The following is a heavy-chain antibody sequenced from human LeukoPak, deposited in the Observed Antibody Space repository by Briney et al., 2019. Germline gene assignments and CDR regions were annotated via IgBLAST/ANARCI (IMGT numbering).Heavy chain of an antibody. CDR3: ARGPRYGDYGRYFDL. Sequence: KPSETLSLTCAVYGGSFSGYYWSWIRQPPGEGLEWIGEINHSGSTNYNPSLKSRVTISVDTSKNQFSLKLSSVTAADTAVYYCARGPRYGDYGRYFDLWGRGTLVTVSS. D-gene: IGHD4-17*01. CDR1: GGSFSGYY. J-gene: IGHJ2*01. CDR2: INHSGST. V-gene: IGHV4-34*01.